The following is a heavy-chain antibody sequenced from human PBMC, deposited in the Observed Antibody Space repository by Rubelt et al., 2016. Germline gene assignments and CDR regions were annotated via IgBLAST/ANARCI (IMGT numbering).Heavy chain of an antibody. Sequence: QVQLVQSGAEVKKPGASVKVSCKASGYTFTSYAMHWVRQAPGQRLEWMGWINAGHGNTKYSQEFQGRVRITADKSTSTAYMELSSLRSEDTAVYYCARDAEYSSSHDFDYWGQGTLVTVSS. CDR1: GYTFTSYA. CDR3: ARDAEYSSSHDFDY. J-gene: IGHJ4*02. CDR2: INAGHGNT. V-gene: IGHV1-3*01. D-gene: IGHD6-6*01.